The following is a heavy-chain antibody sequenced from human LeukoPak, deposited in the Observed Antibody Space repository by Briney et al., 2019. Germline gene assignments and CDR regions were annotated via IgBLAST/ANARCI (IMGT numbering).Heavy chain of an antibody. Sequence: TGGSLRLSCAASGFTFSSYAMSWVRQAPGKGLEWVSAISGSGGSTYYADSVKGRFTISRDNSKNTLYLQMNSLRAEDTAVYYCAKDPFYCTNGVCSQYYFDYWGQGTLVTVSS. CDR2: ISGSGGST. CDR1: GFTFSSYA. V-gene: IGHV3-23*01. J-gene: IGHJ4*02. CDR3: AKDPFYCTNGVCSQYYFDY. D-gene: IGHD2-8*01.